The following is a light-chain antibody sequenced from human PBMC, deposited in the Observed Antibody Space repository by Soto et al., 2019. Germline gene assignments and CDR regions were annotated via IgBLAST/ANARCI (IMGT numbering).Light chain of an antibody. V-gene: IGKV1-17*01. J-gene: IGKJ1*01. CDR3: LQHNSYPRT. Sequence: DIQMTQSPSSLSASVGDRVTITCRASQAITNDLSWYQQKPGEPPKRLIYAASTLHSGVPSRFSGSGSGTEFTLKISSLQPEDFATYFCLQHNSYPRTFGQGTKVEIK. CDR1: QAITND. CDR2: AAS.